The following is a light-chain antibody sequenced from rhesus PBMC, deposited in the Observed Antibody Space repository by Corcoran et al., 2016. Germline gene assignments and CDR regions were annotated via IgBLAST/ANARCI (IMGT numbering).Light chain of an antibody. V-gene: IGKV1-28*01. CDR2: SAS. CDR3: LQHDVYPFT. Sequence: DIQMTQSPSSLSASVGDTVTITCRASQDLGSDLNWFQQKPGKAPNLLIYSASSLESGVPSRLSGSGSGTEFTLTISSLQPEDFAAYYCLQHDVYPFTFGPGTKLDIK. J-gene: IGKJ3*01. CDR1: QDLGSD.